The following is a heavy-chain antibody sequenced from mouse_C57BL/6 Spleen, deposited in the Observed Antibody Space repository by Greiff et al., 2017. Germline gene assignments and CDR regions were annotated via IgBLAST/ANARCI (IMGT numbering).Heavy chain of an antibody. D-gene: IGHD1-1*01. CDR2: IDPISGGT. CDR1: GYTFTSYW. CDR3: ARGGPYYYGSSYVYFDY. Sequence: QVQLQQPGAELVKPGASVKLSCKASGYTFTSYWMHWVKQRPGRGLEWIGRIDPISGGTKYNEKFKSKATLTVDKPSSTAYMPLSSLTSEDSAVYYCARGGPYYYGSSYVYFDYWGQGTTLTVSS. J-gene: IGHJ2*01. V-gene: IGHV1-72*01.